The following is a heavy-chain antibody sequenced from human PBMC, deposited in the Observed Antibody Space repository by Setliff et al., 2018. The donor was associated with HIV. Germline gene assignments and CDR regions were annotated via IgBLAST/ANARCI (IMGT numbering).Heavy chain of an antibody. CDR1: GYTFNTYS. CDR2: INTDTGSP. V-gene: IGHV7-4-1*02. Sequence: ASVKVSCKASGYTFNTYSINWVRQAPGQGLEWMGWINTDTGSPTYAQGFTGRFVFSSDTSVSTAYLQISSLEAQDTGVYYCARRSHSVGTSWPFDHWGQGTQVTVSS. CDR3: ARRSHSVGTSWPFDH. D-gene: IGHD6-13*01. J-gene: IGHJ4*02.